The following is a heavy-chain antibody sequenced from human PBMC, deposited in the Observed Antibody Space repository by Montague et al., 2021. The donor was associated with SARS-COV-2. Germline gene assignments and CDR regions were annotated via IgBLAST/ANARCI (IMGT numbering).Heavy chain of an antibody. CDR2: IYNSGST. Sequence: SGTLSLTCTVSGGSISRYSWTWIRQPPGKGLEWIGYIYNSGSTNXXPSPTSRVAISVDTSKNQFSLKLSSVAAADTAVYYCARVGRGSSWYEVAFDIWGQGTMVTVSS. J-gene: IGHJ3*02. V-gene: IGHV4-59*01. CDR1: GGSISRYS. D-gene: IGHD6-13*01. CDR3: ARVGRGSSWYEVAFDI.